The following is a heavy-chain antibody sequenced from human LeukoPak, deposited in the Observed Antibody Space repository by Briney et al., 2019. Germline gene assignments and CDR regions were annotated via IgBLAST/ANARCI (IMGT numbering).Heavy chain of an antibody. CDR2: IIPILDIA. CDR1: GGTFSSYT. Sequence: GASVKVSCKASGGTFSSYTISWVRQAPGQGLEWMGRIIPILDIANYAQKFQGRATITADKSTSTAYMELSSLRSEDTAVYYCARAGHYDSSGYQIDYWGQGTLVTVSS. V-gene: IGHV1-69*02. CDR3: ARAGHYDSSGYQIDY. D-gene: IGHD3-22*01. J-gene: IGHJ4*02.